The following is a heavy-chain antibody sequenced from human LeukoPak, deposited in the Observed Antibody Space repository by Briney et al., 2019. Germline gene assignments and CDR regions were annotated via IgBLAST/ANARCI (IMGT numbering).Heavy chain of an antibody. D-gene: IGHD3-9*01. CDR2: ISGSGGST. CDR1: GFAFSSYA. CDR3: QKTAYDILTGYSNHYYYGMDV. J-gene: IGHJ6*02. Sequence: GGSLRLSCAASGFAFSSYAMSWVRQAPGKGLEWVSAISGSGGSTYYADSVKGRFTISRDNSKNTLYLQMNSLRAEDTAVYFWQKTAYDILTGYSNHYYYGMDVWGQGTTVTVSS. V-gene: IGHV3-23*01.